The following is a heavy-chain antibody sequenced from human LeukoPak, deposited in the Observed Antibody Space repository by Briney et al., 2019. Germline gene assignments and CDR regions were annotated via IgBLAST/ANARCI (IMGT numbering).Heavy chain of an antibody. V-gene: IGHV1-46*01. D-gene: IGHD3-22*01. CDR3: ARADHYDSSGYSPFDY. Sequence: ASVKVSCKASGYTFTSYYMHWVRQAPGQGLEWMGIIKLSGGSTSYAQKFQGRVTMTRDTSTSTVYMELSSLRCEDTAVYYCARADHYDSSGYSPFDYWGQGTLVTVSS. J-gene: IGHJ4*02. CDR2: IKLSGGST. CDR1: GYTFTSYY.